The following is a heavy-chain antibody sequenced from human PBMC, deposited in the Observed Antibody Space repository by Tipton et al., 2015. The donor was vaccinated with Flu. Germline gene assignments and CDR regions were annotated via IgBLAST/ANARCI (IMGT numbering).Heavy chain of an antibody. CDR2: ISYDGSNK. V-gene: IGHV3-30*18. J-gene: IGHJ3*02. D-gene: IGHD3-22*01. Sequence: SLRLSCTASGFTFSRYAMHWVRQTPGKGLEWVAVISYDGSNKYYADSVKGRFTISRDNSRNTLYLQMNSLRAEDTAVYCCAKDLSRGYRLDDAFDIWGQGTMVTVSA. CDR3: AKDLSRGYRLDDAFDI. CDR1: GFTFSRYA.